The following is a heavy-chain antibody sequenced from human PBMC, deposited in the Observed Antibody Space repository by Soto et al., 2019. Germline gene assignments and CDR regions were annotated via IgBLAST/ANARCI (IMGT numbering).Heavy chain of an antibody. J-gene: IGHJ4*02. D-gene: IGHD6-19*01. CDR1: GGALSGYA. CDR2: IIPPFGAS. Sequence: QMQLVQSGPEVKKPGSSVTVSCKASGGALSGYAITWVRQAPGQGLEWMGLIIPPFGASTYAQKFQGRITITADKSTATVYLDLSILRSDDTGVYYCARVPSDGAGWYGDSWGQGTLLTVSS. V-gene: IGHV1-69*06. CDR3: ARVPSDGAGWYGDS.